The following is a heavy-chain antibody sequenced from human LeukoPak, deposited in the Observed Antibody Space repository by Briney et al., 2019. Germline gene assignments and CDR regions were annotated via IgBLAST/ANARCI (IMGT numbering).Heavy chain of an antibody. D-gene: IGHD2-2*02. Sequence: ETLSLTCAVYGESSSLYYWSWVRQAPGKGLEWVSGINWNGGSTGYADSVKGRFTISRDNAKNSLYLQMNSLRAEDTALYYCARRDIVVVPAAIFGAFDIWGQGTMVTVSS. CDR3: ARRDIVVVPAAIFGAFDI. V-gene: IGHV3-20*04. J-gene: IGHJ3*02. CDR2: INWNGGST. CDR1: GESSSLYY.